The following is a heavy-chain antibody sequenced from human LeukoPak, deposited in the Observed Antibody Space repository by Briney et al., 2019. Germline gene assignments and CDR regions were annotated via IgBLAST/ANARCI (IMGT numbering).Heavy chain of an antibody. CDR3: ARGTTELLWFGEPTLYYFDY. V-gene: IGHV3-13*01. Sequence: GGSLRLSCAASGFTFSSYDMHWVRQATGKGLEWVSAIGTAGDTYYPGSAKGRFTISRENAKNSLYLQMNSLRAGDTAVYYCARGTTELLWFGEPTLYYFDYWGQGTLVTVSS. D-gene: IGHD3-10*01. CDR2: IGTAGDT. J-gene: IGHJ4*02. CDR1: GFTFSSYD.